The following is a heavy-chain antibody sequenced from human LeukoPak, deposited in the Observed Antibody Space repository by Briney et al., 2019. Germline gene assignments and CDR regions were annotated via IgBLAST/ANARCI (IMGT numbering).Heavy chain of an antibody. D-gene: IGHD6-19*01. CDR3: ARAGSGSGWYFDY. V-gene: IGHV1-18*01. J-gene: IGHJ4*02. CDR2: ISPYNGNT. CDR1: GYDFTSVG. Sequence: GASVKVSCKASGYDFTSVGITWVRQAPGQGLEWMGWISPYNGNTRCVQKLQGRVTMTTDTSTSTAYMELRSLRFDDTAVYYCARAGSGSGWYFDYWGQGTLVTVSS.